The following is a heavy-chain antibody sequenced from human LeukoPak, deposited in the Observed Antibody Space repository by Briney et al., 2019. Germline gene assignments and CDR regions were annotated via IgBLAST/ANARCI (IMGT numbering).Heavy chain of an antibody. CDR3: ARDGQMVRGEYYAFDI. CDR2: INPSGGST. Sequence: ASVKVSCKASGYTFTSYYMHWVRQAPGQGLEWIGIINPSGGSTSYAQKFQGRVTMTRDTSTSTVYMELSSLRSEDTAVYYCARDGQMVRGEYYAFDIWGQGTMVTVSS. V-gene: IGHV1-46*01. CDR1: GYTFTSYY. D-gene: IGHD3-10*01. J-gene: IGHJ3*02.